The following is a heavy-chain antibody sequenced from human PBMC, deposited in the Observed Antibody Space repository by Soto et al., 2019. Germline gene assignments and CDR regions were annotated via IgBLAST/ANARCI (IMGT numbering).Heavy chain of an antibody. J-gene: IGHJ6*02. V-gene: IGHV1-2*04. CDR2: INPNSGGT. D-gene: IGHD3-22*01. CDR1: GYTFTAYY. CDR3: ARANTIRPYYFNMDV. Sequence: QVQLVQSGPEVRKPGASLKVSCKASGYTFTAYYIHWVRQGPGRGLEWVGWINPNSGGTYYAQKFQAWSTMTRDTSISTAYLELGGLTSNDTAVYYCARANTIRPYYFNMDVWGQGTTVTVSS.